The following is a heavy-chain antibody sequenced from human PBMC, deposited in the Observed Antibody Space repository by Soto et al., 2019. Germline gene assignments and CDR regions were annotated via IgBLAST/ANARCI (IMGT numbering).Heavy chain of an antibody. CDR2: INPSGGRT. V-gene: IGHV1-46*01. CDR3: ARENDLDILTGYYNWFDP. CDR1: GYTFTAYY. J-gene: IGHJ5*02. Sequence: QVQLVQSGAEVKKPGASVKVSCKASGYTFTAYYMHWVRQAPGQGFEWMGIINPSGGRTNYAQKCQGRVTMTRDTSTSTVYMELSSLTSEDTAVYYCARENDLDILTGYYNWFDPWGQGTLVTVSS. D-gene: IGHD3-9*01.